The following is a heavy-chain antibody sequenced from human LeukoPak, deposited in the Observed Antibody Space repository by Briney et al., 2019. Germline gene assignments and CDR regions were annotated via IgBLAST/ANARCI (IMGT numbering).Heavy chain of an antibody. V-gene: IGHV3-33*06. Sequence: GGSLRLSCAASGFTFSSYGMHWVRQAPGKGLEGVAVIWYDGSNKYYADSVKGRFTISRDNSKNTLYLQMNSLRAEDTAVYYCAKEKPNPYSSSWYVIDAFDIWGQGTMVPVSS. CDR1: GFTFSSYG. CDR3: AKEKPNPYSSSWYVIDAFDI. J-gene: IGHJ3*02. D-gene: IGHD6-13*01. CDR2: IWYDGSNK.